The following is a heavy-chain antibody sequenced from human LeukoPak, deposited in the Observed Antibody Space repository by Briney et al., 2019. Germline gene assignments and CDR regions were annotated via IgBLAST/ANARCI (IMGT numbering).Heavy chain of an antibody. J-gene: IGHJ5*02. CDR1: GFTVSNKY. CDR3: TTEVRVGATTVDEYNWFDP. D-gene: IGHD1-26*01. CDR2: IYSDGRT. V-gene: IGHV3-53*01. Sequence: PGGSLRLSCAASGFTVSNKYMTWVRQAPGTGLEWVSLIYSDGRTYYADSVKGRCTISRDNSKNTLYLQMNSLKTEDTAVYYCTTEVRVGATTVDEYNWFDPWGQGTLVTVSS.